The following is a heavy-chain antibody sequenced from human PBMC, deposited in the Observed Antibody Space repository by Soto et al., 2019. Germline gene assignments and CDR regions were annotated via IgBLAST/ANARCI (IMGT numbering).Heavy chain of an antibody. J-gene: IGHJ5*02. Sequence: SVKVSCKASGGTFSSYAIRWVRQAPGQGLEWMGGITPIFGTADYAQKFQGRVTITADESTSTAYMELSSLRSEDTAVYYCEGDGIAARPIAWFDPWGKGTLVTVSS. CDR2: ITPIFGTA. CDR1: GGTFSSYA. V-gene: IGHV1-69*13. CDR3: EGDGIAARPIAWFDP. D-gene: IGHD6-6*01.